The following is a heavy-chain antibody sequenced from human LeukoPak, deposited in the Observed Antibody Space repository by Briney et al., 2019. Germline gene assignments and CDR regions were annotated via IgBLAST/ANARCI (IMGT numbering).Heavy chain of an antibody. CDR1: GFTFTSHD. Sequence: ASVKVSCKASGFTFTSHDYNWVRQAPGQGLEWMGIINPSGGSTSYAQKFQGRVTMTRDTSTSTVYMELSSLRSEDTAVYYCARDVGGFDYWGQGTLVTVSS. V-gene: IGHV1-46*01. CDR2: INPSGGST. D-gene: IGHD3-16*01. J-gene: IGHJ4*02. CDR3: ARDVGGFDY.